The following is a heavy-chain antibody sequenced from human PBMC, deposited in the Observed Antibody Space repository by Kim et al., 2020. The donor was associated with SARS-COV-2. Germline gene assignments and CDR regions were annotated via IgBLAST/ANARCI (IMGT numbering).Heavy chain of an antibody. J-gene: IGHJ4*02. D-gene: IGHD3-10*01. CDR3: ARGRVDGSGSYFFQDY. V-gene: IGHV1-3*01. Sequence: ASVKVSCKASGYTFTSYAMHWVRQAPGQRLEWMGWINAGNGNTKYSQKFQGRVTITRDTSASTAYMELSSLRSEDTAVYYCARGRVDGSGSYFFQDYWGQGTLVTVSS. CDR2: INAGNGNT. CDR1: GYTFTSYA.